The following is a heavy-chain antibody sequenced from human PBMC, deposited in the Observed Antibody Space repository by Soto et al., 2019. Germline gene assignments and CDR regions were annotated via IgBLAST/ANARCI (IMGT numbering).Heavy chain of an antibody. V-gene: IGHV3-74*01. CDR2: INGNADNS. J-gene: IGHJ5*02. D-gene: IGHD6-19*01. CDR3: VRDFRGAVAGSEFDR. Sequence: EVQLAESGGGLVLTGGSLRLSCAASGFSFVSYWMHWVRQVPGEGLAWVSRINGNADNSDYADSVKGRFTISRDNAMNRLYLQMDSLRADDTRVYYCVRDFRGAVAGSEFDRWGEGALLTVSS. CDR1: GFSFVSYW.